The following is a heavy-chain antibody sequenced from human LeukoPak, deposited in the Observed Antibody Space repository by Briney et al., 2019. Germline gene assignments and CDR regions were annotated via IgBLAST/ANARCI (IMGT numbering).Heavy chain of an antibody. D-gene: IGHD3-16*01. CDR2: SNNDGSDT. Sequence: GGSLTLSCAASGLSFADSWMHWLRQPPAKGLVGVSRSNNDGSDTRHADSLRGRCTLSRRNANNTLYPQMNLLRAHDPAVYYRSRVSGLGMVEYYQPWGQGKLVTVPS. CDR1: GLSFADSW. CDR3: SRVSGLGMVEYYQP. J-gene: IGHJ1*01. V-gene: IGHV3-74*01.